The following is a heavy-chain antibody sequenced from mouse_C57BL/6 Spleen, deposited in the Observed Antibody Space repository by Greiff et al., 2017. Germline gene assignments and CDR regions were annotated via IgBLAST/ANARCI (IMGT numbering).Heavy chain of an antibody. V-gene: IGHV1-80*01. CDR2: IYPGDGDT. CDR1: GYAFSSYW. Sequence: QVQLQQSGAELVKPGASVKISCKASGYAFSSYWMNWVKQGPGKGLEWIGRIYPGDGDTNYNGKFKGKATLTADRSSSTAYMQLSSLTSEDSAVYFCAKDSSGYGNWGQGTLVTVS. D-gene: IGHD3-2*02. J-gene: IGHJ3*01. CDR3: AKDSSGYGN.